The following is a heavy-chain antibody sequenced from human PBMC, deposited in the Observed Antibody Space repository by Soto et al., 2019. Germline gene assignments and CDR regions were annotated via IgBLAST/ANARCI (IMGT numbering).Heavy chain of an antibody. CDR2: IIPIFGTA. Sequence: EASVKVSCKASGGTFSSYAISWVRQAPGQGLEWMGGIIPIFGTANYAQKFQGRVTITADESTSTAYKELSSLRSEDTAVYYCARVRDSSGYYWCWGQRSLFTVSS. J-gene: IGHJ4*02. CDR1: GGTFSSYA. D-gene: IGHD3-22*01. V-gene: IGHV1-69*13. CDR3: ARVRDSSGYYWC.